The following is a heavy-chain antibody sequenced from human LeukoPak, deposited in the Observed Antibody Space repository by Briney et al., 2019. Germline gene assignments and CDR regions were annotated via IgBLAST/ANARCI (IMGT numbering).Heavy chain of an antibody. CDR3: ARGYCSGGSCYLNAFDI. D-gene: IGHD2-15*01. Sequence: PGGSLRLSCAASGFTFNTYNMNWVRQAPGKGLEWVSSISTGSSYIFYADSVKGRFTISRDNAKNSLYLQMNSLRAEDTAVYYCARGYCSGGSCYLNAFDIWGQGTMVTVSS. J-gene: IGHJ3*02. CDR2: ISTGSSYI. V-gene: IGHV3-21*01. CDR1: GFTFNTYN.